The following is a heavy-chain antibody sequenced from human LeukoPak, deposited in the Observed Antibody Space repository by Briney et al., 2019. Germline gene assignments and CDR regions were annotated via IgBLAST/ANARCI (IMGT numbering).Heavy chain of an antibody. CDR1: GFTFSTYT. CDR3: AVGYTSGWYGDY. Sequence: PGGSLRLSCAASGFTFSTYTMNWVRQAPGKGLEWASSISSSSGYILYADSVKGRFTISRDNAKNSLYLQMNSLRAEDTAVYYCAVGYTSGWYGDYWGQGTLVTVSS. V-gene: IGHV3-21*01. D-gene: IGHD6-19*01. CDR2: ISSSSGYI. J-gene: IGHJ4*02.